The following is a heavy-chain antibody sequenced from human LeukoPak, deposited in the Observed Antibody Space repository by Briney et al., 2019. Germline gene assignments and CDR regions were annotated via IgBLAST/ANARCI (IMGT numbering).Heavy chain of an antibody. D-gene: IGHD4-11*01. Sequence: SGPTLVNPTETLTLTCTVSGFSLSNARMGVSWIRQPPGKALEWLAHIFSNDEKSYSTSLKSRLTISKDTSKSQVVLTMTNMDPVDTATYYCAREVSTTTVTANFDYWGQGTLVTVSS. V-gene: IGHV2-26*01. CDR1: GFSLSNARMG. CDR3: AREVSTTTVTANFDY. J-gene: IGHJ4*02. CDR2: IFSNDEK.